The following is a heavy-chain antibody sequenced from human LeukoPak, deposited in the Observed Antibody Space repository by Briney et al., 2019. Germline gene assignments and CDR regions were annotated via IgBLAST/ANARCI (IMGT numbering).Heavy chain of an antibody. J-gene: IGHJ4*02. CDR3: ARGIAVATDY. CDR1: GGSFSGYY. D-gene: IGHD6-19*01. CDR2: INHSGST. Sequence: PSETLSLTCAVYGGSFSGYYWSWIRQPPVKGLEWIGEINHSGSTNYNPPLKSRVTISVDTSKNQFSLKLSSVTAADTAVYYCARGIAVATDYWGQGTLVTVSS. V-gene: IGHV4-34*01.